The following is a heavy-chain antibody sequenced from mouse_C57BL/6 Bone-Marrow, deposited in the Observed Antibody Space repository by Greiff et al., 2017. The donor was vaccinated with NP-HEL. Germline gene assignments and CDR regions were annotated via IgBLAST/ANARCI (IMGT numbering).Heavy chain of an antibody. V-gene: IGHV1-26*01. CDR1: GYTFTDYY. D-gene: IGHD2-3*01. J-gene: IGHJ3*01. Sequence: EVQLQQSGPELVKPGASVKISCKASGYTFTDYYMNWVKQSHGKSLEWIGDINPNNGGTSYNQKFKGKATLTVDKSSSTAYMEPRSLTSEDSAVYYCARLYDGYYWFAYWGQGTLVTVSA. CDR3: ARLYDGYYWFAY. CDR2: INPNNGGT.